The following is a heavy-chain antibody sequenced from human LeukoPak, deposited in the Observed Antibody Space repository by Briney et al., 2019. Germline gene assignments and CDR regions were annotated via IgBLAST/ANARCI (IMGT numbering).Heavy chain of an antibody. Sequence: GGSLRLSCAASGFTFSSYSMNWVRQAPGQGLEWVSSISSSSSYIYYADSVKGRFTISRDNAKNSLYLQMNSLRAEDTAVYYCAREPAGYNFDYWGQGTLVTVSS. J-gene: IGHJ4*02. CDR3: AREPAGYNFDY. D-gene: IGHD5-24*01. CDR2: ISSSSSYI. CDR1: GFTFSSYS. V-gene: IGHV3-21*01.